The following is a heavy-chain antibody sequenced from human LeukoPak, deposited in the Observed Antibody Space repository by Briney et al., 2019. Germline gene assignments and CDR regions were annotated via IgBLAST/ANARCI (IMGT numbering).Heavy chain of an antibody. CDR3: ARDPTLGAGNYYHAMDV. CDR1: GYSISSGYY. Sequence: PSETLSLTCTVSGYSISSGYYWGWIRQSPGKGLEWIGSIYHGGNTYYNPSLKSRATISVDTSENQFTLKLSSVTAADTAVYYCARDPTLGAGNYYHAMDVWGIGTTVTVSS. CDR2: IYHGGNT. D-gene: IGHD3-16*01. V-gene: IGHV4-38-2*02. J-gene: IGHJ6*04.